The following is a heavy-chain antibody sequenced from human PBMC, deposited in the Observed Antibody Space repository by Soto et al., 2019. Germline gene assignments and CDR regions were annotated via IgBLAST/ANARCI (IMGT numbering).Heavy chain of an antibody. V-gene: IGHV4-59*01. Sequence: SQTLSLTCSVSGGSISSYSWSCIRKPPGKGLEWIGYIYYSGSTNYNPSLKSRVTISVDTSKNQFSLKLSSVTAADTAVYYCARGRYYGSGSYQSFYYYYGMDVLGQGTTVTVSS. CDR2: IYYSGST. D-gene: IGHD3-10*01. CDR3: ARGRYYGSGSYQSFYYYYGMDV. CDR1: GGSISSYS. J-gene: IGHJ6*02.